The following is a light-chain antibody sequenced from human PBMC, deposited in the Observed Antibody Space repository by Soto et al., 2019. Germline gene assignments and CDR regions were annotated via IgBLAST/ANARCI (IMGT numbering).Light chain of an antibody. CDR3: QHHNNWPPYT. CDR2: DVY. J-gene: IGKJ2*01. CDR1: QSVDGK. Sequence: EMVLTQSPATLSVSPGERATLSCRASQSVDGKLAWYQQKPGQSPRLIIYDVYTSVTDIPARFSGGGSGTEFTLTISSLQSEDVAVYYCQHHNNWPPYTFGQGTRLEIK. V-gene: IGKV3-15*01.